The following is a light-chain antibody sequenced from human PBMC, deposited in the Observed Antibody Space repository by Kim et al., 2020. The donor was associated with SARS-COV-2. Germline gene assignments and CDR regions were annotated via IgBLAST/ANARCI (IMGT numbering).Light chain of an antibody. CDR2: LNSDGSH. V-gene: IGLV4-69*01. CDR1: SGHSNYA. Sequence: SVKLTCTLSSGHSNYAIAWHQQQPAKGPRYLMKLNSDGSHSKGDGIPDRFSGSSSGAERYLTISSLQSEDEADYYCQTWVTGSRVFGGGTQLTVL. J-gene: IGLJ3*02. CDR3: QTWVTGSRV.